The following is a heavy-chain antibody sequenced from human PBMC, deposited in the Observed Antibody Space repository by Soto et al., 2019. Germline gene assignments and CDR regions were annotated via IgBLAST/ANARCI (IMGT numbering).Heavy chain of an antibody. Sequence: ASVNVSCKASGFTFTSSAVQWVRQARGQRLELIGWIVVGSGNTNYAQKFQERVTITRXXXTXXTXIELXSLRSEDTAVYYCAALYSYGDFDYWG. CDR2: IVVGSGNT. CDR3: AALYSYGDFDY. CDR1: GFTFTSSA. J-gene: IGHJ4*01. D-gene: IGHD5-18*01. V-gene: IGHV1-58*01.